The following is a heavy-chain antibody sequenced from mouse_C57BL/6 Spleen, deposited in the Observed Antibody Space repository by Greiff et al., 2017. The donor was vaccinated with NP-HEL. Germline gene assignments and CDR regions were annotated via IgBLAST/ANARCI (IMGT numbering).Heavy chain of an antibody. Sequence: QVQLQQSGAELVRPGTSVKLSCKASGYTFTSYWMHWVKQRPGQGLEWIGVIDPSDSYTNYNQKFKGKATLTVDTSSSTAYMQLSSLTSEDSAVYYCARRDYDYDLDYWGQGTTLTVSS. J-gene: IGHJ2*01. V-gene: IGHV1-59*01. CDR2: IDPSDSYT. CDR1: GYTFTSYW. D-gene: IGHD2-4*01. CDR3: ARRDYDYDLDY.